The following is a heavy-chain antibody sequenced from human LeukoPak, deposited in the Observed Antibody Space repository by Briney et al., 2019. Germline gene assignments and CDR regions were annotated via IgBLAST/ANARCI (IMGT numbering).Heavy chain of an antibody. CDR3: AKQRITMVRGVIPPINY. CDR2: ISSSSSYI. CDR1: GFTFSGYS. Sequence: GGSLRLSCVASGFTFSGYSMNWVRQAPGKGLEWVSSISSSSSYIYYAESVKGRFTISRDNAKNTLYLQMNSLRAEDTAVYYCAKQRITMVRGVIPPINYWGQGTLVTVSS. J-gene: IGHJ4*02. V-gene: IGHV3-21*04. D-gene: IGHD3-10*01.